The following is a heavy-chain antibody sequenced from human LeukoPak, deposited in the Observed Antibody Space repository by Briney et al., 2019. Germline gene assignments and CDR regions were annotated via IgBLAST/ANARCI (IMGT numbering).Heavy chain of an antibody. CDR3: AKDLAATWAFDI. CDR2: IKQDGSEK. Sequence: GGSLRLPCAASGFTFSSYWMSWVRQAPGKGLEWVANIKQDGSEKYYVDSVKGRFTISRDNAKNSLYLQMNSLRAKDTAVYYCAKDLAATWAFDIWGQGTRVTVSS. V-gene: IGHV3-7*03. CDR1: GFTFSSYW. D-gene: IGHD6-13*01. J-gene: IGHJ3*02.